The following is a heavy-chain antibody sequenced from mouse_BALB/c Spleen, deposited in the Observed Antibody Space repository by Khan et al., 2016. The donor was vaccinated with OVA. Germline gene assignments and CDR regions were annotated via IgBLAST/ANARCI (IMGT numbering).Heavy chain of an antibody. V-gene: IGHV1-4*01. D-gene: IGHD2-10*01. J-gene: IGHJ3*01. CDR3: TREGPYYGNYVAWFAY. Sequence: QVRLQQSGAELARPGASVKMSCKASGYTFTSYTMHWVKQRPGQGLEWIGYINPSNDYTNYNQKFKDKATLTADKSSSTAYMQLSSLTSEDSAVYYCTREGPYYGNYVAWFAYWGQGTLVTVSA. CDR1: GYTFTSYT. CDR2: INPSNDYT.